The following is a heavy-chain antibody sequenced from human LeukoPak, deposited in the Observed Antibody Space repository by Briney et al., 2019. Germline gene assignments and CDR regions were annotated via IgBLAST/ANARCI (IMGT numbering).Heavy chain of an antibody. J-gene: IGHJ4*02. D-gene: IGHD3-10*01. CDR2: ISSSGSTI. V-gene: IGHV3-11*01. CDR3: ARSTRGSGSYYQAY. CDR1: GFTFSDYY. Sequence: GGSLRLSCAASGFTFSDYYMSWIRQAPGKGLEWVSYISSSGSTIYYAVSVQGRFTISRDNAKDSLSLQMNSLRADDTAVYYCARSTRGSGSYYQAYWGQGTLVTVSS.